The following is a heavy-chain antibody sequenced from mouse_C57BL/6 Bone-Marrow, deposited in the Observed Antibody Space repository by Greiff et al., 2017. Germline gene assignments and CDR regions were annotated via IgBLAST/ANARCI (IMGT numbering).Heavy chain of an antibody. D-gene: IGHD1-1*01. CDR2: IDPSDSYT. CDR3: ASESYYYGSSGYFDY. V-gene: IGHV1-50*01. Sequence: VQLQQPGAELVKPGASVKLSCKASGYTFTSYWMQWVKQRPGQGLEWIGEIDPSDSYTNYNQKFKGKATLTVDTSSSTAYMQLRSLTSEDSAVYYCASESYYYGSSGYFDYWGQGTTLTVSS. J-gene: IGHJ2*01. CDR1: GYTFTSYW.